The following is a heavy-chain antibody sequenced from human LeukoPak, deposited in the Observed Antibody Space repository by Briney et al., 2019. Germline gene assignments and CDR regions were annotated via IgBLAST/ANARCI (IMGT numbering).Heavy chain of an antibody. CDR1: GDSVSTNSAA. D-gene: IGHD2-2*01. V-gene: IGHV6-1*01. CDR2: TYYRSKWHT. Sequence: SQTLSLTCAIPGDSVSTNSAAWNWIRQSLSRGLEWLGRTYYRSKWHTDYAVSVKSRITFKPDTSKNQYSLQLRSVTPEDTAVYYCARGVWDIVVVSASRAYYYYMDVWGKGTTVTVS. J-gene: IGHJ6*03. CDR3: ARGVWDIVVVSASRAYYYYMDV.